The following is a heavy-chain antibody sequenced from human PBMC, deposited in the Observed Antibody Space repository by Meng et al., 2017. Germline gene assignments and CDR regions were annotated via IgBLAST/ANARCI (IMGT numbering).Heavy chain of an antibody. V-gene: IGHV2-5*02. CDR3: AHRLGFTKPFVY. Sequence: ISSKASGPSLVKPPPTLTLSCTFSGFSLSTSGVGVGWVRQPPGKALEWLALIYWDDDKRYSPSLESRLTITKDTSKNQVVLTMSNMDPVDTATYYCAHRLGFTKPFVYWGQGTLVTVSS. D-gene: IGHD2-8*01. CDR1: GFSLSTSGVG. CDR2: IYWDDDK. J-gene: IGHJ4*02.